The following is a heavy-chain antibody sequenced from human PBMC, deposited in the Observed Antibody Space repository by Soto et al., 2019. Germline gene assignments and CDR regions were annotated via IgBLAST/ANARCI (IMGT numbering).Heavy chain of an antibody. V-gene: IGHV4-39*01. D-gene: IGHD3-3*01. Sequence: SETLSLTCTVSGGSISSSSYYWGWIRQPPGKGLEWIGSIYYSGSTYYNPSLKSRVTISVDTSKNQFSLKLSSVTAADTAVYYCAVGERRFLEWFTYYGMDVWGQGTTVTVSS. CDR2: IYYSGST. CDR3: AVGERRFLEWFTYYGMDV. CDR1: GGSISSSSYY. J-gene: IGHJ6*02.